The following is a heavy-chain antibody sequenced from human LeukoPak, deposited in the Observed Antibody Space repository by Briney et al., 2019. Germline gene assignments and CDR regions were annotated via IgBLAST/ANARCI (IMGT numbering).Heavy chain of an antibody. J-gene: IGHJ4*02. CDR1: GGTFSSYA. Sequence: SVKVSCKASGGTFSSYAISWVRQAPVQGLEWMGGIIPIFGTANYEQKFQGRVTITTDESTSTAYLELSSLRAEDTAVYYCAREGWYSSSPFDYWGQGTLVTVSS. V-gene: IGHV1-69*05. D-gene: IGHD6-6*01. CDR2: IIPIFGTA. CDR3: AREGWYSSSPFDY.